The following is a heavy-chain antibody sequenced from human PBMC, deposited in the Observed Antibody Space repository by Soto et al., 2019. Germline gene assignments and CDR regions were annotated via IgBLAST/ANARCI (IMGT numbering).Heavy chain of an antibody. D-gene: IGHD4-17*01. Sequence: PRGSLRLSCAASGFTFSSYWMSWVRQAPGKGLEWVANIKQDGSEKYYVDSAKGRFTISRDNAKNSLYLQMNSLRAEDTAVYYCAREDYGDYSHYYYGKDVWGQGTTVTVSS. CDR1: GFTFSSYW. V-gene: IGHV3-7*01. CDR2: IKQDGSEK. J-gene: IGHJ6*02. CDR3: AREDYGDYSHYYYGKDV.